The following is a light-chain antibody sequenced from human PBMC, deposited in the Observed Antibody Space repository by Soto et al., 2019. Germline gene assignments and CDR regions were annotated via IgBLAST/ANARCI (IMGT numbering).Light chain of an antibody. Sequence: IQLTQSPSSLSASVGDRVTITCRASQGISSYLAWYQQKPGKAPKLLIYAASTLQSGVLSRFSGSGSGTDFTLTISSLQPEDFATYYCQQLNSYPRTFGQGTKVDI. CDR2: AAS. CDR1: QGISSY. J-gene: IGKJ1*01. V-gene: IGKV1-9*01. CDR3: QQLNSYPRT.